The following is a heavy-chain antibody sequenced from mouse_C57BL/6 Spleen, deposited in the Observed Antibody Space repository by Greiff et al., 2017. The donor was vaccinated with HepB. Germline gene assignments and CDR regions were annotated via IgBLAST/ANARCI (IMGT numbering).Heavy chain of an antibody. V-gene: IGHV1-50*01. CDR1: GYTFTSYW. D-gene: IGHD2-12*01. CDR3: ARSYYTDYFDY. CDR2: IDPSDSYT. J-gene: IGHJ2*01. Sequence: QVQLQQPGAELVKPGASVKLSCKASGYTFTSYWMQWVNQRPGQGLEWIGEIDPSDSYTNYNQKFKGKATLTVDTSSSTAYMQLSSLTSEDSAVYYCARSYYTDYFDYWGQGTTLTVSS.